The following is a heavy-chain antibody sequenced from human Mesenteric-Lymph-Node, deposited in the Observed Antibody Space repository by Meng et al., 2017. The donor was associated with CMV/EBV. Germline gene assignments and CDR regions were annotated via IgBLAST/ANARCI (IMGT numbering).Heavy chain of an antibody. Sequence: SETLSLTCSVSGGSISGYYWSWIQQPPGKGLEWIGRVYYSGSAQYNPSLQSRVTMSADTSKNQFSLKLTSVTAADTAVYYCARVRQLEGSSSNYHYYYGMDVWGQGTTVTVSS. CDR1: GGSISGYY. V-gene: IGHV4-59*01. J-gene: IGHJ6*02. D-gene: IGHD1-1*01. CDR2: VYYSGSA. CDR3: ARVRQLEGSSSNYHYYYGMDV.